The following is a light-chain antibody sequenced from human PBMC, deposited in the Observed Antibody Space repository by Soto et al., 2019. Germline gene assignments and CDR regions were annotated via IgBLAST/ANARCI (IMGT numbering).Light chain of an antibody. Sequence: QSALTQPASVSGSPGQSITISCTGTSSDVGNYNLVSWYQQHPGKAPKLMIYECDKRPSGVSNRFSGSKSGNTASLAISGLQAEDEGDYYCCSYGGSATYVFGSGTKGTGL. V-gene: IGLV2-23*01. J-gene: IGLJ1*01. CDR1: SSDVGNYNL. CDR2: ECD. CDR3: CSYGGSATYV.